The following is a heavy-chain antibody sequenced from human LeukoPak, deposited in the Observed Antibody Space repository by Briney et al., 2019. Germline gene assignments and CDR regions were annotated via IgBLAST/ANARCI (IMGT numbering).Heavy chain of an antibody. CDR3: ARGILWFGEFFYYYYMDV. Sequence: ASVKVSCKASGGTFSSYAISWVRQAPGQGLEWMGGIIPIFGTANYAQKFQGRVTITADKSTSTAYMELSSLRSEDTAVYYCARGILWFGEFFYYYYMDVWGKGTTVTVSS. D-gene: IGHD3-10*01. J-gene: IGHJ6*03. V-gene: IGHV1-69*06. CDR1: GGTFSSYA. CDR2: IIPIFGTA.